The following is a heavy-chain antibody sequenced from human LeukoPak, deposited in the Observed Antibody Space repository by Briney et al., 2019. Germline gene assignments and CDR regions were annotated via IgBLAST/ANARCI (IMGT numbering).Heavy chain of an antibody. CDR3: ASGLGYCSSTSCYTGFDY. CDR2: ISSSGSTI. V-gene: IGHV3-11*01. D-gene: IGHD2-2*02. J-gene: IGHJ4*02. Sequence: GGSLRLSCAASGFTFSDYYMSWIRQAPGKVLEWVSYISSSGSTIYYADSVKGRFTISRDHAKNSLYLQMNSLRAEDTAVYYCASGLGYCSSTSCYTGFDYWGQGTLVTVSS. CDR1: GFTFSDYY.